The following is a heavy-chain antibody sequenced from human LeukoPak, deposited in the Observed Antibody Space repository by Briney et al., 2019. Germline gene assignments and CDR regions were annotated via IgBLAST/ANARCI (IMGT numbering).Heavy chain of an antibody. CDR1: GFTFSHFA. Sequence: GGSLRLSCGVSGFTFSHFAMSWVRQAPGKGLQWVSTISGSGNKTYDADFVKGRFTISRDNSKSTLYLQMTGLRAEDTAVYYCAKLKRVGIAPFDDWGQGILVTVSS. CDR3: AKLKRVGIAPFDD. V-gene: IGHV3-23*01. D-gene: IGHD3-10*01. CDR2: ISGSGNKT. J-gene: IGHJ4*02.